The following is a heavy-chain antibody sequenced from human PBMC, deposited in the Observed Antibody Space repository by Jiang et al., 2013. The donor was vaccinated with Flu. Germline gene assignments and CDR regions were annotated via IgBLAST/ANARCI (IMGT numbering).Heavy chain of an antibody. CDR2: IYWNDDK. CDR3: AHGRRLFSGTFYPYFDS. CDR1: GFSLSTTEVA. Sequence: KPTQTLTLTCTFSGFSLSTTEVAVGWIRQPPGKALEWLALIYWNDDKLYSPSLNIRLTITKDTSRNRVVLMMTNMDPVDTATYYCAHGRRLFSGTFYPYFDSWGQGSLVTVSS. D-gene: IGHD1-26*01. V-gene: IGHV2-5*01. J-gene: IGHJ4*02.